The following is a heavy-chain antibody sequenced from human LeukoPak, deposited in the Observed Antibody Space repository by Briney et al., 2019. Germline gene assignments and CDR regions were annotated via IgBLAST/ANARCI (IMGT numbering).Heavy chain of an antibody. D-gene: IGHD2-15*01. Sequence: ASVKVPCKASGYTFINYGISWVRQAPGQGLEWMGWISVYKGDTNYAQKFQGRVTMTTDKSTSTAYMELRSLRSDDTAVYFCARDRSNSDVWGQATTVTVSS. J-gene: IGHJ6*02. V-gene: IGHV1-18*01. CDR3: ARDRSNSDV. CDR2: ISVYKGDT. CDR1: GYTFINYG.